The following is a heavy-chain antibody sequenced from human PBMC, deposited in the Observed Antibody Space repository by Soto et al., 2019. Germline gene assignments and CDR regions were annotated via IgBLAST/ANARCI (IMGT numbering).Heavy chain of an antibody. D-gene: IGHD6-19*01. Sequence: QITLKESGPTLVNPTQTLTLTCTFSGFSLSTSGVGVGWIRQPPGKALEWLALIYWDDDKRYSPSLKSRLTITKDTPKNQVVLTMTILDPVDTATYYCARCYSTGWYFDYWGQGTLVTVSS. J-gene: IGHJ4*02. CDR1: GFSLSTSGVG. V-gene: IGHV2-5*02. CDR2: IYWDDDK. CDR3: ARCYSTGWYFDY.